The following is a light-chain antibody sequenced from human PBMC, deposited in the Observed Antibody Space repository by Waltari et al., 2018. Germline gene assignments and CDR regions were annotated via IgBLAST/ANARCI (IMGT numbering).Light chain of an antibody. CDR1: QSLLHSNGYNY. CDR3: MQALQTPWT. V-gene: IGKV2-28*01. J-gene: IGKJ1*01. CDR2: LGS. Sequence: DLVMTQSPLSLPVTPGEPASISCRSSQSLLHSNGYNYLDRYLQKPGQSPQLLIYLGSNRASGVPDRFSGSGSGTDFTLKISRVEAEDVGVYYCMQALQTPWTFGQGTKVEIK.